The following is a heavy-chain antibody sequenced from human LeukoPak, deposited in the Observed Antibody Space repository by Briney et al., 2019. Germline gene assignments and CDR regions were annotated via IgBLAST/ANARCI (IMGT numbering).Heavy chain of an antibody. D-gene: IGHD2-15*01. J-gene: IGHJ3*02. CDR3: ARGKVVADAFDI. V-gene: IGHV3-74*01. Sequence: GRSLRLSCAASGFTFSSYWMHWVRQAPGKGLVWVSRINSDGSSTSYADSVKGRFTISRDNAKNTLYLQMNSLRAEDTAVYYCARGKVVADAFDIWGQGTMVTVSS. CDR1: GFTFSSYW. CDR2: INSDGSST.